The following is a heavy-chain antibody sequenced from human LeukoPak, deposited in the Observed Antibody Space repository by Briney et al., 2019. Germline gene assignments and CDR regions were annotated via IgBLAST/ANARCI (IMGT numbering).Heavy chain of an antibody. Sequence: SETLSLTCTVSGGSISSSSYYWGWIRQPPGKGLEWIGGVYYTGSTYYNPSLQSRVTISVDTSKNQFSLKLSSVTAADTAVFYCATLGNRASGYYLPSDYWGQGTLVTVSS. D-gene: IGHD3-22*01. V-gene: IGHV4-39*07. J-gene: IGHJ4*02. CDR3: ATLGNRASGYYLPSDY. CDR1: GGSISSSSYY. CDR2: VYYTGST.